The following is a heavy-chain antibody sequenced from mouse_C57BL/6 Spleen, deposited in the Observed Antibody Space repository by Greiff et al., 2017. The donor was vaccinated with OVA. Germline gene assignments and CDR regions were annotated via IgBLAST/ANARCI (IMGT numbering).Heavy chain of an antibody. CDR3: ARDHYYSNYGYWYFDV. D-gene: IGHD2-5*01. CDR2: SRNKANDYTT. Sequence: EVNVVESGGGLVQSGRSLRLSCATSGFTFSDFYMEWVRQAPGKGLEWIAASRNKANDYTTEYSASVKGRFIVSRDTSQSILYLQMNALRAEDTAIYYCARDHYYSNYGYWYFDVWGTGTTVTVSS. J-gene: IGHJ1*03. CDR1: GFTFSDFY. V-gene: IGHV7-1*01.